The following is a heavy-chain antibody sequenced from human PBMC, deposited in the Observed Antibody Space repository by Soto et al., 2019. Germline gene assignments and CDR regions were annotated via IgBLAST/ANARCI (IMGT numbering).Heavy chain of an antibody. D-gene: IGHD2-8*01. CDR1: RDTFTDYH. V-gene: IGHV1-2*04. CDR2: INPKSGGT. Sequence: GASVKVSCKAPRDTFTDYHIHWVRQAPGQGLEWLGRINPKSGGTSTAQKFQGWVTMTTDTSISTASMELTRLTSDDTAIYYCARGDSTDCSNGVCSFFYNHDMDVWGQGTTVTVS. CDR3: ARGDSTDCSNGVCSFFYNHDMDV. J-gene: IGHJ6*02.